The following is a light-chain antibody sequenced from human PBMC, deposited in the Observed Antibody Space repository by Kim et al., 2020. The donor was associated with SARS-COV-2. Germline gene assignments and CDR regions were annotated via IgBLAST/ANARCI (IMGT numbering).Light chain of an antibody. J-gene: IGLJ2*01. CDR1: SGHSTYV. Sequence: QPVLTQSPSAFASLGASVKLTCTLSSGHSTYVIAWHQQQPEKGPRYLMKLNSDGSHSKGDGIPDRFSGSSSGSERYLIISSLQSEDEADYYCQTWGTGIPVVFGGGTQLTVL. CDR3: QTWGTGIPVV. CDR2: LNSDGSH. V-gene: IGLV4-69*01.